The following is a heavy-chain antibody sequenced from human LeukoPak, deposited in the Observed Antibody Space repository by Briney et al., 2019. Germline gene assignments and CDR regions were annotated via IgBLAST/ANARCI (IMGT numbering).Heavy chain of an antibody. D-gene: IGHD4-23*01. CDR1: GFSFSSYS. CDR3: ARGATVDSMYYFDY. V-gene: IGHV3-21*01. J-gene: IGHJ4*02. Sequence: GGSLRLSCAASGFSFSSYSMNWVRQAPGKGLEWVSSISSSSSYIYYADSVKGRFTISRDNAKNSLYLQMNSLRAEDSAVYYCARGATVDSMYYFDYWGQGTLVTVSS. CDR2: ISSSSSYI.